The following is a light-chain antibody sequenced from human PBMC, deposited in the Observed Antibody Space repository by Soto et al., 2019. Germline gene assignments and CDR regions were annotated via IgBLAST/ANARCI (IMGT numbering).Light chain of an antibody. CDR1: QSIRNY. V-gene: IGKV1-39*01. J-gene: IGKJ3*01. CDR3: QQTFRKSLVT. Sequence: DIQMTQSPSSLSASVGDRVTITCRASQSIRNYLGWYQQKPGKAPRLLIFGASSLKGGVPSRFRCSGTGTEFTLTISRLQPEDFATYYCQQTFRKSLVTFGPGTKVDIK. CDR2: GAS.